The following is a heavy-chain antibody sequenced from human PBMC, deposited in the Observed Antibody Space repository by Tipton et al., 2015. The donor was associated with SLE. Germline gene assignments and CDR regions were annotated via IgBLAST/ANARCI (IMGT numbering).Heavy chain of an antibody. CDR1: SDSFNIIGYY. CDR3: ARGPPFMEWERNWFDP. J-gene: IGHJ5*02. D-gene: IGHD3-3*02. CDR2: VYYSGST. Sequence: TLSLTCTVSSDSFNIIGYYWSWIRQHPGKGLEWIGHVYYSGSTYYNPSLGGRVTISRDTSKNQFSLKLTSVTAADTAVYYCARGPPFMEWERNWFDPWGQGTQVTVSS. V-gene: IGHV4-31*03.